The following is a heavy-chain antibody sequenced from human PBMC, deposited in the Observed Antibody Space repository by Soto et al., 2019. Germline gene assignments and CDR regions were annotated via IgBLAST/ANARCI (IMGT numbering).Heavy chain of an antibody. Sequence: SETLSLTCTVSGGSISSYYWSWIRQPPGKGLEWIGSIYYSGSTYYNPSLKSRVTISVDTSKNQFSLKLSSVTAADTAVYYCARHSTYDFWSGYPPYYFDYWGQGTLVTVSS. V-gene: IGHV4-59*05. CDR3: ARHSTYDFWSGYPPYYFDY. D-gene: IGHD3-3*01. J-gene: IGHJ4*02. CDR2: IYYSGST. CDR1: GGSISSYY.